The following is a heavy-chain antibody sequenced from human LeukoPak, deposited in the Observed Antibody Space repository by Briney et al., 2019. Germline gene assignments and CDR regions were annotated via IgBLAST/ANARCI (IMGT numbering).Heavy chain of an antibody. CDR2: INHSGST. Sequence: SETLSLTCAVYGGSFSGYYWSWIRQPPGKGLEWIGEINHSGSTNYSPSLKSRVTISVDTSKNQFSLKLSSVTAADTAVYYCARGGYSYGYNFDYWGQGTLVTVSS. J-gene: IGHJ4*02. CDR3: ARGGYSYGYNFDY. D-gene: IGHD5-18*01. V-gene: IGHV4-34*01. CDR1: GGSFSGYY.